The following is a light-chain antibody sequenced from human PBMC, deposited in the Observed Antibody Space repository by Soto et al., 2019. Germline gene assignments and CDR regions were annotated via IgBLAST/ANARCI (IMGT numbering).Light chain of an antibody. CDR3: QSYDSSLSGSV. CDR2: GVN. V-gene: IGLV1-40*01. Sequence: QSALAQPPSVSGAPGQRVSISCTGSSSNIGARYVVYWYQQLPGTAPKLLVSGVNDRPSGVPDRFSGSTSGTSASLAITGLQAEDEADYYCQSYDSSLSGSVFGTGTKVTVL. J-gene: IGLJ1*01. CDR1: SSNIGARYV.